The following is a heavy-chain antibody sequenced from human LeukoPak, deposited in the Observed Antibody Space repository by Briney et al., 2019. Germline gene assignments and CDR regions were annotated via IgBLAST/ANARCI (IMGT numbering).Heavy chain of an antibody. CDR3: ARAALYYCGSGSYYTEYYFDY. J-gene: IGHJ4*02. CDR2: IYHSGST. Sequence: PSETLSLTCAVSGGSISSGGYSWSWIRQPPGKGLEWIGYIYHSGSTYYNPSLKSRITISVDRSKNQFSLKLSSVTAADTAVYYCARAALYYCGSGSYYTEYYFDYWGQGTLVTVSS. V-gene: IGHV4-30-2*01. CDR1: GGSISSGGYS. D-gene: IGHD3-10*01.